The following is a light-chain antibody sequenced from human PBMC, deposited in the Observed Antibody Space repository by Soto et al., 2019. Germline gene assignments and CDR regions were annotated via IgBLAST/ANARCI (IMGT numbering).Light chain of an antibody. J-gene: IGLJ2*01. CDR2: EVT. CDR1: SSDVGGYNY. V-gene: IGLV2-8*01. CDR3: SSYAGSNNAI. Sequence: QSVLTQPPSASGSPGQSVTISCTGTSSDVGGYNYVSWYQQHPGKAPKLIIYEVTTRPSGVPDRFSGSKSGNTASLTVSGLQAEDESDYYCSSYAGSNNAIFGGGTKLTVL.